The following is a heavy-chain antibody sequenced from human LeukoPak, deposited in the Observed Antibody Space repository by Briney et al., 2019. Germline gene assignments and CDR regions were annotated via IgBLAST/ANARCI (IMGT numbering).Heavy chain of an antibody. CDR1: GFTFDDYT. D-gene: IGHD2-2*01. V-gene: IGHV3-43*01. CDR3: AKDSGVPAAMGSFDY. J-gene: IGHJ4*02. Sequence: GGSLRLSCAASGFTFDDYTMHWVRQAPGKGLECVCLISWDGGSTYYADSVKGRFTISRDDSKNSLYLQMNSLRTEDTALYYCAKDSGVPAAMGSFDYWGQGTLVTVSS. CDR2: ISWDGGST.